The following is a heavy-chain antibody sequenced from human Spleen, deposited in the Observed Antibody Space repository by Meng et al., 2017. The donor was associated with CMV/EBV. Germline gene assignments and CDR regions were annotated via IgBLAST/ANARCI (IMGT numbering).Heavy chain of an antibody. CDR2: IYYTGRT. V-gene: IGHV4-59*01. J-gene: IGHJ6*02. CDR1: GDSISGYY. Sequence: GSLRLSCNVSGDSISGYYWCWIRQPPGKGLEWIGYIYYTGRTKYNPSLEGGVTISLDTSKSQFSLNLSSVTAADTAVYYCARGRYSGYDYYYYGFDVWGQGTTVTVSS. CDR3: ARGRYSGYDYYYYGFDV. D-gene: IGHD5-12*01.